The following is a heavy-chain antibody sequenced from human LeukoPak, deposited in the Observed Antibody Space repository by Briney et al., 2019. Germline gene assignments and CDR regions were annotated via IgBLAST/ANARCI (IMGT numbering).Heavy chain of an antibody. Sequence: SETLSLTCAVSGYSISSGYYWGWIRQPPGKGLEWIGSIYHSGSTYYNPPLKSRVTISVDTSKNQFSLKLSSVTAADTAVYYCARDWGVVVTPNWFDPWGQGTLVTVSS. D-gene: IGHD2-15*01. CDR2: IYHSGST. V-gene: IGHV4-38-2*02. CDR3: ARDWGVVVTPNWFDP. J-gene: IGHJ5*02. CDR1: GYSISSGYY.